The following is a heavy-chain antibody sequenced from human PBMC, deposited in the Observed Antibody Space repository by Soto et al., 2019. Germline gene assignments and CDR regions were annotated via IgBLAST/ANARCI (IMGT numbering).Heavy chain of an antibody. V-gene: IGHV3-30-3*01. CDR2: ISYDGTNK. Sequence: QIQLVESGGGVLQPWRSLRLSCAVSGLTFNRYAFHWVRQAPGKGLEWVSLISYDGTNKYYADSVRGRFTISRDNYKNTLYLQMNRLGSEDTAVYYCARGDICCGSWSRLQAYWGQGTLVTVSS. J-gene: IGHJ4*02. CDR1: GLTFNRYA. D-gene: IGHD3-3*01. CDR3: ARGDICCGSWSRLQAY.